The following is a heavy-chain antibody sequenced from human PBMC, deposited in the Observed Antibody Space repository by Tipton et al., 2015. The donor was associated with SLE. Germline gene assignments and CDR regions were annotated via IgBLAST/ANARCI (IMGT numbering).Heavy chain of an antibody. V-gene: IGHV3-49*04. D-gene: IGHD6-19*01. Sequence: FLRLSCAASGFSFSTYWMTWVRQAPGKGLEWLGFIRSQAYGGTTEYAASVKGRFVISRDNSKSLAYLEMKSLKTEDTAVYYCTAGPDYWGQGTLVTVSS. CDR2: IRSQAYGGTT. J-gene: IGHJ4*02. CDR3: TAGPDY. CDR1: GFSFSTYW.